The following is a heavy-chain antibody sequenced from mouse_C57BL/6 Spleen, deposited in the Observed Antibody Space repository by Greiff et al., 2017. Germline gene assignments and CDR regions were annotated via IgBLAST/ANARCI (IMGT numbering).Heavy chain of an antibody. CDR3: ANLLYPWYFDV. D-gene: IGHD2-12*01. Sequence: QVQLQQSGPELVKPGASVKLSCKASGYTFTSYDINWVKQRPGQGLERIGWIYPRDGSTKYNEQFKGKATLTVDTSSSTAYMELHSLTSGNSAVYFCANLLYPWYFDVWGTGTTVTVSS. J-gene: IGHJ1*03. CDR1: GYTFTSYD. V-gene: IGHV1-85*01. CDR2: IYPRDGST.